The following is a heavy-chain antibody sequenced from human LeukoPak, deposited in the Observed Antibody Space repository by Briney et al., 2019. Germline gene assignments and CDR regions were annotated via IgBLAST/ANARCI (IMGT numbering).Heavy chain of an antibody. J-gene: IGHJ3*02. V-gene: IGHV4-30-4*01. CDR1: GGSISSGDYY. CDR2: IYYSGST. Sequence: SETLSLTCTVSGGSISSGDYYWSCIRQPPGKGLEWIGYIYYSGSTYYNPSLKSRVTISVDTSKNQFSLKLSSVTAADTAVYYCARDSSGYSVDAFDIWGQGTMVTVSS. CDR3: ARDSSGYSVDAFDI. D-gene: IGHD3-22*01.